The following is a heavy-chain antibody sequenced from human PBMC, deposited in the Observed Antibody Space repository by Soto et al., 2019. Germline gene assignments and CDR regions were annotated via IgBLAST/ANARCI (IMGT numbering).Heavy chain of an antibody. CDR1: GFTFSSYA. CDR2: ISYDGSNK. CDR3: ARDTQYLAGYYYGMDV. D-gene: IGHD6-13*01. Sequence: GGSLRLSCAASGFTFSSYAMHWVRQAPGKGLEWVAVISYDGSNKYYADSVKGRFTISRDNSKNTLYLQMNSLRAEDTAVYYCARDTQYLAGYYYGMDVWGQGTTVTVSS. J-gene: IGHJ6*02. V-gene: IGHV3-30-3*01.